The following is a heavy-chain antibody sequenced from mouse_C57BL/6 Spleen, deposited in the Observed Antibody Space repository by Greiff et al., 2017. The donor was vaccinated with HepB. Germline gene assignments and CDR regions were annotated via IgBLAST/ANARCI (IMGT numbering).Heavy chain of an antibody. CDR1: GFTFSDYG. V-gene: IGHV5-17*01. CDR2: ISSGSSTI. J-gene: IGHJ4*01. Sequence: DVMLVESGGGLVKPGGSLKLSCAASGFTFSDYGMHWVRQAPEKGLEWVAYISSGSSTIYYADTVKGRFTISSDNAKNTLFLQMTSLRSEDTAMYYCARDYYGSSYAMDYWGQGTSVTVSS. D-gene: IGHD1-1*01. CDR3: ARDYYGSSYAMDY.